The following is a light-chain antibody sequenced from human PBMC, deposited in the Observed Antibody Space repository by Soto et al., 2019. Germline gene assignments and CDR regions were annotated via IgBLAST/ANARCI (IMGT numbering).Light chain of an antibody. CDR2: DVS. CDR1: SSDVGGYNY. V-gene: IGLV2-8*01. J-gene: IGLJ2*01. Sequence: QSVLTQPPSASGSPGQSVTISCTGTSSDVGGYNYVSWYQQHPGKAPKLMIYDVSERPSGVTDRFSDSKSGNTASLTVSGLQAEDEADYYCSSYGGSNNVIFGGGTKLTVL. CDR3: SSYGGSNNVI.